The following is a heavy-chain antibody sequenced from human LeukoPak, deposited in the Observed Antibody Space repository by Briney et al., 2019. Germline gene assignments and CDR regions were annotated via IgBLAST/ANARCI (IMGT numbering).Heavy chain of an antibody. CDR3: AEDHCTGDNCYHAH. CDR1: VGTLSNNP. D-gene: IGHD2-15*01. J-gene: IGHJ4*02. Sequence: ASEKVSCKASVGTLSNNPISWLRQVPGQRLQWMGNISPLIGTTLYTQELQGRVTITTVKSTSTSYIDLYSLTSDDTAVYYCAEDHCTGDNCYHAHWGQGTLVTVSS. V-gene: IGHV1-69*08. CDR2: ISPLIGTT.